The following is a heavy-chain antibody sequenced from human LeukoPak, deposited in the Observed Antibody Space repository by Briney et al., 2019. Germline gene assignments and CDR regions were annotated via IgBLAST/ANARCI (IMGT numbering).Heavy chain of an antibody. D-gene: IGHD4-17*01. CDR3: AKDLTTVTTQYIDY. CDR2: ISGSAGST. CDR1: GFNFSNYV. V-gene: IGHV3-23*01. Sequence: GGSLRLSCAASGFNFSNYVMSWVRQAPGQGLEWVSVISGSAGSTYYADSVKGRFTISRDNSKNTLYLQMNSLRAEDTAVYYCAKDLTTVTTQYIDYWGQGTLVTVSS. J-gene: IGHJ4*02.